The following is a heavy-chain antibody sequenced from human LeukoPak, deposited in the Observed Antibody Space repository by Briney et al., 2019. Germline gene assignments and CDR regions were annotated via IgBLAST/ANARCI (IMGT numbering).Heavy chain of an antibody. Sequence: GGTLRLSCAASGFTFSSYGINWVRQAPGKGLEWVSGISGSGGSTYYADSVKGRFTISRDNSKNTLSLLMNSLRAEDTAVYYCARGDPAYGSGSFDYWGQGTLVTVSS. V-gene: IGHV3-23*01. CDR3: ARGDPAYGSGSFDY. J-gene: IGHJ4*02. CDR2: ISGSGGST. D-gene: IGHD3-10*01. CDR1: GFTFSSYG.